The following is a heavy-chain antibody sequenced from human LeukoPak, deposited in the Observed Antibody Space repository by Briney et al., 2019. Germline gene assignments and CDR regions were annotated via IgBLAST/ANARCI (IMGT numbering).Heavy chain of an antibody. CDR3: AVRDSSGYYYDY. CDR2: INPRGAST. Sequence: ASVKVSCKASGYTFINYFMHWVRHAPGQGLEWMGIINPRGASTTYAQKFQGRVTMTRDTSTTTVYMELSSLRSEDTAVYYCAVRDSSGYYYDYWGQGTLVTVSS. D-gene: IGHD3-22*01. J-gene: IGHJ4*02. CDR1: GYTFINYF. V-gene: IGHV1-46*01.